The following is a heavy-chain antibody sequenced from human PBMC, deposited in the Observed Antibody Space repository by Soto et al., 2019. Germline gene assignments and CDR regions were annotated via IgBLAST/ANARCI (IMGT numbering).Heavy chain of an antibody. CDR3: ARVFAGRAPFDP. V-gene: IGHV4-59*01. Sequence: SVTLSLTCSVSNVSITSFYWNWIRQSPGKGLEWIGFVYHTGTTKYNPSLKGRVTMSVDTSRNEFSLRLTSVTTADTGFYFCARVFAGRAPFDPWGQGPQVPVSS. J-gene: IGHJ5*01. CDR1: NVSITSFY. CDR2: VYHTGTT. D-gene: IGHD3-3*01.